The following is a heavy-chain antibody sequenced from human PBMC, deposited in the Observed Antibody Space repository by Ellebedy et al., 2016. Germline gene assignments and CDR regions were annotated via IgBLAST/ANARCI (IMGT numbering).Heavy chain of an antibody. V-gene: IGHV3-74*01. Sequence: GESLKISCAASGFTFNTFWMHWIRQGPEKGLVWVARIKTDGTFSNYADSVKGRFTISRDNARNTLFLQMNSLSAADTGVYYYARDGHSWNLDFWGQGALVTVSS. CDR1: GFTFNTFW. D-gene: IGHD1-20*01. J-gene: IGHJ4*02. CDR2: IKTDGTFS. CDR3: ARDGHSWNLDF.